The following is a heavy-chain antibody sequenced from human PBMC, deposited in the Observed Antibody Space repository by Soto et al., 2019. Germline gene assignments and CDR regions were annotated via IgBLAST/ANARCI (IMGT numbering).Heavy chain of an antibody. CDR3: EKDGAARPHYGMDV. Sequence: GGSVRLSCAVSGFTFSSYAMSWVRQAPGKGLEWVSAISGSGGSTYYADSVKGRFTISRDNSKNTLYLQMNSLRAEDTAVYYCEKDGAARPHYGMDVWGQGTTVTVS. V-gene: IGHV3-23*01. J-gene: IGHJ6*02. D-gene: IGHD6-6*01. CDR2: ISGSGGST. CDR1: GFTFSSYA.